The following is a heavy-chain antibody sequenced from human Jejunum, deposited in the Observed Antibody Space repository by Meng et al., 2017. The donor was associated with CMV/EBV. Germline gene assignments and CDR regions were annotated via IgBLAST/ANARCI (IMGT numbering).Heavy chain of an antibody. D-gene: IGHD6-13*01. J-gene: IGHJ4*02. CDR2: IYWDDDK. CDR1: GFSLSTSEVA. CDR3: AHSSYDSSWYRGPDY. V-gene: IGHV2-5*02. Sequence: QITLKESRPTPVKPTQTLTRPCTFSGFSLSTSEVAVGWIRQPPGKALEWVALIYWDDDKRYSPSLKNRLTITKDTSKNQVILTMTNMDPMDTATYYCAHSSYDSSWYRGPDYWGQGTLVTVSS.